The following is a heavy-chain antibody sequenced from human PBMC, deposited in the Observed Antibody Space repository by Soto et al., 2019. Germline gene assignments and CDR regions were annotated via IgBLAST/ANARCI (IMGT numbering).Heavy chain of an antibody. V-gene: IGHV1-69*12. CDR1: GGTFRTAA. Sequence: QVHLEQSGAEVKKPRSSVKVSCKASGGTFRTAAISWVRQATGQGLEWLGGIMPVFRTPAYAQKFQGRVTTTADEPSSTAYMGVGGRRSGDTAVYYCGRGNDRPQLGGNYFYIFDVWGHGTTITGSS. CDR3: GRGNDRPQLGGNYFYIFDV. CDR2: IMPVFRTP. J-gene: IGHJ6*02. D-gene: IGHD2-8*01.